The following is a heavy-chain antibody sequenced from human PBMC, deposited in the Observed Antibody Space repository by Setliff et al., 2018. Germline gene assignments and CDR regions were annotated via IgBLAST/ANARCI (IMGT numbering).Heavy chain of an antibody. J-gene: IGHJ4*02. D-gene: IGHD7-27*01. CDR1: GGSISSGPYY. V-gene: IGHV4-61*02. CDR3: ASTDWGWGYYFDY. Sequence: CTVSGGSISSGPYYWNWFRQPAGKGLEWIGRLYSSGSTNYNPSLKSRVTISVDTSKNQFSLKLSSVTAADTAVYYCASTDWGWGYYFDYWGQGTLVTV. CDR2: LYSSGST.